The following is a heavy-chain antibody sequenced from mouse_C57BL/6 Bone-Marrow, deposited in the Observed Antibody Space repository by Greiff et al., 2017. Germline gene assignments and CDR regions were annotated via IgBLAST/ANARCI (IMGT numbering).Heavy chain of an antibody. CDR2: IFPGSGST. D-gene: IGHD1-1*01. J-gene: IGHJ3*01. Sequence: QVQLQPSGPELVKPGASVKISCKASGYTFTDYYINWVKQRPGQGLEWIGWIFPGSGSTYYNEKFKGKATLTVDKSSSTAYMLLSSLTSEDSAVYFCDTSYYYGSSLFAYWGQGTLVTVSA. V-gene: IGHV1-75*01. CDR1: GYTFTDYY. CDR3: DTSYYYGSSLFAY.